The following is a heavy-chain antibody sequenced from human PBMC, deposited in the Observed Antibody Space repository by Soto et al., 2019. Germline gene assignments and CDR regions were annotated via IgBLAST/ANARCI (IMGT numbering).Heavy chain of an antibody. CDR3: AREETAWPLAYGLDV. D-gene: IGHD2-21*02. CDR2: ISSRGDT. CDR1: GFSFSTYS. Sequence: GGSLRLSCAASGFSFSTYSMNWVRQAPGKGLEWVSSISSRGDTYYADSVKGRFTISRDNAKNSVSLQMDSLRAEDAAVYYCAREETAWPLAYGLDVWGQGTTVTVSS. V-gene: IGHV3-21*01. J-gene: IGHJ6*02.